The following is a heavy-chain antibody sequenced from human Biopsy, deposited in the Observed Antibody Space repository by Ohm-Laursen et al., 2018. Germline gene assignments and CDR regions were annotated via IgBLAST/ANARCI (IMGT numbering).Heavy chain of an antibody. V-gene: IGHV3-9*01. D-gene: IGHD6-6*01. CDR3: ARERGWKSISTIDY. CDR2: ISWNGPLK. J-gene: IGHJ4*02. CDR1: GFKFHDYA. Sequence: SLRLSCTASGFKFHDYAMHWVRQVPGKGLEWVAGISWNGPLKFYADSVKGRFTISRDNTKNTLYLQMNSLRAEDTAVYFCARERGWKSISTIDYWGQGTLVTVSS.